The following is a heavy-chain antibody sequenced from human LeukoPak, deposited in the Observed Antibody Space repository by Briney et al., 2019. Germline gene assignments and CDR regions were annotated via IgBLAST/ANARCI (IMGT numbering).Heavy chain of an antibody. J-gene: IGHJ4*02. CDR3: ARVGYGPGSHYKD. Sequence: SETLSLTCAVNGGSFTGYYWSWIRQFPGKGLEWIGEINHSGSTNYNSSLKSRLTISVDTPKNQLSLKLSSGPAADTPIYYCARVGYGPGSHYKDWGQGTLVTVSS. D-gene: IGHD3-10*01. CDR1: GGSFTGYY. V-gene: IGHV4-34*01. CDR2: INHSGST.